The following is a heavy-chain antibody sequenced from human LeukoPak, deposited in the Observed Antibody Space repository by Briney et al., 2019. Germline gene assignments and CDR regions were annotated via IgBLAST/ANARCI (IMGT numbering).Heavy chain of an antibody. V-gene: IGHV3-21*01. J-gene: IGHJ4*02. Sequence: PGGSLRLSCAASGFTFSSYWMSWVRQAPGKGLEWVSSISSSSSYIYYADAVKGRFTISRDNAKNSLYLQMNSLRAEDTAVYYCAREIFWSGYYSNLHFDYWGRGTLVTVSS. CDR3: AREIFWSGYYSNLHFDY. CDR2: ISSSSSYI. D-gene: IGHD3-3*01. CDR1: GFTFSSYW.